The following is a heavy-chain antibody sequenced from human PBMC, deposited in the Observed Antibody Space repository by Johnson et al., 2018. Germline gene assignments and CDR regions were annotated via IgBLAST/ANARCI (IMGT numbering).Heavy chain of an antibody. CDR3: ARDPRSGITMIVADAFDS. Sequence: QVQLVESGAEVKKPGASVKVSCKASGYTFTSYYMHWVRQAPGQGLEWMGIINPSGGSTSYAQKFQGRVTMTRDTSTSTVYMELSSLRSEDTAVYYCARDPRSGITMIVADAFDSWGQGTMVTVSS. J-gene: IGHJ3*02. D-gene: IGHD3-22*01. V-gene: IGHV1-46*01. CDR1: GYTFTSYY. CDR2: INPSGGST.